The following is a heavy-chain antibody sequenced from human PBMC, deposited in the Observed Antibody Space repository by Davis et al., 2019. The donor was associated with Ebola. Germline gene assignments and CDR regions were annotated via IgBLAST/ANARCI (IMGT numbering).Heavy chain of an antibody. Sequence: MPSETLSLTCAVYGGSFSGYYWSWIRQPPGKGLEWIGEINHSGSTKYNPSLKSRVTISVDTSKNQFSLKLSSVTAADTAVYYCARVVVVPAAMNGYYYYYGMDVWGKGTTVTVSS. CDR2: INHSGST. CDR3: ARVVVVPAAMNGYYYYYGMDV. D-gene: IGHD2-2*01. V-gene: IGHV4-34*01. J-gene: IGHJ6*04. CDR1: GGSFSGYY.